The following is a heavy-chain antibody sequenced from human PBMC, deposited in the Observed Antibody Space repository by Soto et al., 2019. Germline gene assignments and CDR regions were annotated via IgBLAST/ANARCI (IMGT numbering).Heavy chain of an antibody. CDR3: ARAGKKNCSGGSCYSRSYY. Sequence: QVQLQESGPGLVKPSETLSLTCTVSGGSISSYYWSWIRQPPGKGLEWIGYIYYSGSTNYNPSLKRRVTTSVDTSNYPFSLKLSSVTAADTAVYYCARAGKKNCSGGSCYSRSYYWGQGTLVTVS. CDR1: GGSISSYY. CDR2: IYYSGST. D-gene: IGHD2-15*01. J-gene: IGHJ4*02. V-gene: IGHV4-59*01.